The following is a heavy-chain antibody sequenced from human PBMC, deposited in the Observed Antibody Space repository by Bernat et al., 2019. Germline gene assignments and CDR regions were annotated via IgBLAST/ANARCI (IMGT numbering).Heavy chain of an antibody. D-gene: IGHD3-9*01. J-gene: IGHJ6*02. CDR3: ARIDWLPPLLYYGMDV. CDR1: GFTFSSYE. CDR2: ISSSGSTI. Sequence: VQLVESGGGLVKPGGSLRLSCAASGFTFSSYEMNWVRQAPGKGLEWVSYISSSGSTIYYADSVKGRFTISRDNAKNSLYLQMNSLRAEDTAVYYCARIDWLPPLLYYGMDVWGQGTTVTVSS. V-gene: IGHV3-48*03.